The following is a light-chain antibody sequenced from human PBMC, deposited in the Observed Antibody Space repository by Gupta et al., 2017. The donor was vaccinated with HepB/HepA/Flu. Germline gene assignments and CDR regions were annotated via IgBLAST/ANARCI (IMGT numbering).Light chain of an antibody. CDR3: CSYAGSYTFV. V-gene: IGLV2-11*01. CDR2: DVS. CDR1: SSDVAGYNY. Sequence: QSALTQPRSVSGSPGQSVTISCTGTSSDVAGYNYVSWYQQHPGKAPKLMIYDVSKRPSGVPDRFSGSKSGNTASLTISGPQAEDEADYYCCSYAGSYTFVVGTGTKVTVL. J-gene: IGLJ1*01.